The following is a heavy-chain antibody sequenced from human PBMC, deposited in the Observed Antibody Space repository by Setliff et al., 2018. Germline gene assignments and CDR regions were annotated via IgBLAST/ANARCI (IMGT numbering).Heavy chain of an antibody. CDR2: INPSGENT. CDR3: ARGLIAYASWYPNKHTYYYYMDV. Sequence: ASVKVSCKASGYTLSHYYMHWVRQAPGQGLEWMGLINPSGENTNYAQKFQGRVNMTRDTSTSTVYMELRSLKSEDTATYSCARGLIAYASWYPNKHTYYYYMDVWGKGTTVTVSS. D-gene: IGHD6-13*01. J-gene: IGHJ6*03. CDR1: GYTLSHYY. V-gene: IGHV1-46*01.